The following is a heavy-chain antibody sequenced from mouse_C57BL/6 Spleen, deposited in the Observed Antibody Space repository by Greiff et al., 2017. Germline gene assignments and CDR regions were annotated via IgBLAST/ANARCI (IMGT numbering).Heavy chain of an antibody. D-gene: IGHD4-1*01. CDR1: GFTFSDYY. CDR3: ARPWDLAWFAY. CDR2: ISNGGGST. J-gene: IGHJ3*01. V-gene: IGHV5-12*01. Sequence: DVMLVESGGGLVQPGGSLKLSCAASGFTFSDYYMYWVRQTPEKRLEWVAYISNGGGSTYYPDTVKGRFTISRDNAKNTLYLQMSRLKSEDTAMYYCARPWDLAWFAYWGQGTLVTVSA.